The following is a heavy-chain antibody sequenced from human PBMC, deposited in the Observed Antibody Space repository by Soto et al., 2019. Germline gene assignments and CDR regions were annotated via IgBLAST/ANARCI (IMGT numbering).Heavy chain of an antibody. CDR1: VGSISSGGYS. Sequence: PXETLSLTCAFSVGSISSGGYSCSWIRQPPGKGLEWIGYIYHSESTYYNPSLKSRVTISVDRSKNQFSLKLSSVTAADTAVYYCARGHYGDYVFDYLGQGTLVILS. D-gene: IGHD4-17*01. V-gene: IGHV4-30-2*01. J-gene: IGHJ4*02. CDR2: IYHSEST. CDR3: ARGHYGDYVFDY.